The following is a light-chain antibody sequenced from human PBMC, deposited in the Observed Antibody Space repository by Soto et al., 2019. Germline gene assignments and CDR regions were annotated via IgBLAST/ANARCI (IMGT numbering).Light chain of an antibody. Sequence: EIVLTQSPDTLSLSPGERATLSCRASQSVSSSLAWYQQKPGQAPRLLIYDGSIRATGIPDRFSGSGSGTDFTLTVSRLEPEDFAVYNCQQYGRSPFIFGGGTKVEIK. CDR3: QQYGRSPFI. CDR1: QSVSSS. CDR2: DGS. V-gene: IGKV3-20*01. J-gene: IGKJ4*01.